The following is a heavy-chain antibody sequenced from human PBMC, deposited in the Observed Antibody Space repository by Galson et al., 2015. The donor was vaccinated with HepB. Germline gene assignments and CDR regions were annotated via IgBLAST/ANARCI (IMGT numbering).Heavy chain of an antibody. CDR3: TRDTRVPNH. CDR2: ISSTSSDT. V-gene: IGHV3-11*06. D-gene: IGHD2-15*01. CDR1: GFTFTDHY. J-gene: IGHJ4*02. Sequence: SLRLSCAASGFTFTDHYMSWFRQAPGKGLECLSYISSTSSDTNYADSVKGRFTISRDNAEKSLYLQMNDLRVEDTAVYYCTRDTRVPNHWGQGTLVTVSS.